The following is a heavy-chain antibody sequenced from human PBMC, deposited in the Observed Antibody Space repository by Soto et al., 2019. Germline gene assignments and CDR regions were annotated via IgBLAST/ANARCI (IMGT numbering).Heavy chain of an antibody. V-gene: IGHV3-11*01. CDR1: GFTFSDYH. CDR3: ARDRPYSSSLAGDFDS. D-gene: IGHD6-13*01. CDR2: IRSSGSTI. Sequence: QVQLVESGGGLVKPGGSLRLSCAASGFTFSDYHMNWIRQTPGNGLEWVSYIRSSGSTIYYADSVKGRFTISRDNAKNSLYLQMNSLRVEDTAVYYCARDRPYSSSLAGDFDSWGQGTLVTVSS. J-gene: IGHJ4*02.